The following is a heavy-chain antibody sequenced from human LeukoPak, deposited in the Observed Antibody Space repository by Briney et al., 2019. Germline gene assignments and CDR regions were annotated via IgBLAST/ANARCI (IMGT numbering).Heavy chain of an antibody. D-gene: IGHD1-1*01. CDR2: INPNSGGT. CDR3: ARGKMEPHRSMDV. Sequence: ASVKVSCKASGYTFTGYYMHWVRQAPGQGLEWMGWINPNSGGTNYAQRFQGWVTMTRDTSISTAYMELSRLRSDDTAVYYCARGKMEPHRSMDVWGQGTTVTVSS. V-gene: IGHV1-2*04. J-gene: IGHJ6*02. CDR1: GYTFTGYY.